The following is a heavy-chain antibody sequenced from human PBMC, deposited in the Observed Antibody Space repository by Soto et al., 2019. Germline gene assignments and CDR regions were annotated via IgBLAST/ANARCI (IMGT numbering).Heavy chain of an antibody. CDR2: ISYDGSNK. CDR1: GFTFSNYG. V-gene: IGHV3-30*03. J-gene: IGHJ6*02. Sequence: QVQLVESGGGVVQPGRSLRLSCAASGFTFSNYGMHWVRXXXGXXXXXVXVISYDGSNKYYTDSVKGRFTISRDNSKXXXXXXXXXXXXXXXXXXXXXXXXXXXXXXXXXXXDVWGQGTTVTVSS. CDR3: XXXXXXXXXXXXXXXDV.